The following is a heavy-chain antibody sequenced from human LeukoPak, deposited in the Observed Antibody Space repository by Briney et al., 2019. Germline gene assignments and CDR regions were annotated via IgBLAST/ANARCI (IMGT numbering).Heavy chain of an antibody. CDR2: ISAYNGNT. Sequence: ASVKVSCKASGYTFTSYGISWVRQAPGQGLEWMGWISAYNGNTNYAQKLQGRVTMTTDTSTSTAYMELRSLRSEDTAVYYCARSFLAYCGGDCYRDAFDIWGQGTMVTVSS. J-gene: IGHJ3*02. V-gene: IGHV1-18*01. D-gene: IGHD2-21*02. CDR1: GYTFTSYG. CDR3: ARSFLAYCGGDCYRDAFDI.